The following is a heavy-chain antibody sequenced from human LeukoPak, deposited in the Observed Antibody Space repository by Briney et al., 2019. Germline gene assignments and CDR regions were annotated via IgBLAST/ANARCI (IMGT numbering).Heavy chain of an antibody. J-gene: IGHJ4*02. CDR3: ASSPDGYNYFDY. CDR2: INHSGRT. D-gene: IGHD5-24*01. Sequence: SETLSLTCAVYGGSFSGYYWSWIRQPPGEGLEWIGEINHSGRTNYNPSLKSRVTISVDTSKNQFSLKLNSVTAADTAVYYCASSPDGYNYFDYWGQGTLVTVSS. V-gene: IGHV4-34*01. CDR1: GGSFSGYY.